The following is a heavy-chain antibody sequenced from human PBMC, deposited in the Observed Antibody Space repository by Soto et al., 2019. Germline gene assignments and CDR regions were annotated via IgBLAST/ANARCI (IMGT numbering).Heavy chain of an antibody. Sequence: PSETLSLTCTVSNGSISSGGYSWSWIRQTPGKGLEWIGYIYPTGKTYYNPSLKNRATLSIDTSQNQFSLQLTSVTAADTAVYYCARAPQGPAPRWGVCGHRTTVTVSS. CDR3: ARAPQGPAPRWGV. D-gene: IGHD7-27*01. CDR2: IYPTGKT. CDR1: NGSISSGGYS. J-gene: IGHJ6*02. V-gene: IGHV4-30-2*01.